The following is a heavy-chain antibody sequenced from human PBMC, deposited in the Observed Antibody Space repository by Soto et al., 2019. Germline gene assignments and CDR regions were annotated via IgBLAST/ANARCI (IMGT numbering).Heavy chain of an antibody. D-gene: IGHD3-3*01. J-gene: IGHJ5*02. CDR1: GGSFSGCY. V-gene: IGHV4-34*01. CDR3: ATAERYYDFWSGRRAQGRFDP. CDR2: INHSGST. Sequence: XTLSLPCAVYGGSFSGCYWNWIRQPPGRGVEWIGEINHSGSTNYNPSLKSRFTISVDTSKNQFSLKLSTVTAADTAVYYCATAERYYDFWSGRRAQGRFDPWGQGIMVTASP.